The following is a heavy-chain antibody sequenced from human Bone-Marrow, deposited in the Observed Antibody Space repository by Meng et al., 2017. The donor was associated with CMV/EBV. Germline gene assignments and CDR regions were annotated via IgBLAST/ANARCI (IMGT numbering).Heavy chain of an antibody. CDR3: ARVSDL. V-gene: IGHV4-34*01. CDR2: INDSGST. CDR1: GFTVSSKY. Sequence: ESLKISCAASGFTVSSKYMTWVRQTPGKGLEWIGDINDSGSTKYNPSLQRRVTISVDTARNQFSLKVRFVTAADTAVYYCARVSDLWGQGTLVTVSS. J-gene: IGHJ1*01.